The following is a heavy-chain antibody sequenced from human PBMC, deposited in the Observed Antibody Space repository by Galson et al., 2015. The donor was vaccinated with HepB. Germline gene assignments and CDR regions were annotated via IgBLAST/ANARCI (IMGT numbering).Heavy chain of an antibody. CDR1: GYSFSSYS. D-gene: IGHD2-15*01. CDR3: AGGAFVVVVRASLNNWLDP. J-gene: IGHJ5*02. Sequence: SVKVSCKASGYSFSSYSITWVRQAPGQGLEWMGWISAYNRDTNYAQRFQGRVTMTTDTSTSTAYMELRSLRSDDTAVYYCAGGAFVVVVRASLNNWLDPWGQGTLVTVSS. V-gene: IGHV1-18*01. CDR2: ISAYNRDT.